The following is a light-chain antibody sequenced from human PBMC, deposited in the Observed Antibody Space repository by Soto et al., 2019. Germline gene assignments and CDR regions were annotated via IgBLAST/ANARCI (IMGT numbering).Light chain of an antibody. J-gene: IGLJ3*02. CDR2: GNI. CDR1: SSNIGAGYD. V-gene: IGLV1-40*01. Sequence: QSVLTQPPSVSGAPGQRVTISCTGSSSNIGAGYDVHWYQQVPGTAPKRLIYGNINRPSGVPDRFSGSKSGTSASLAITGLQAEDEADYYCQSYDSSLSGWVFGGGTKVTVL. CDR3: QSYDSSLSGWV.